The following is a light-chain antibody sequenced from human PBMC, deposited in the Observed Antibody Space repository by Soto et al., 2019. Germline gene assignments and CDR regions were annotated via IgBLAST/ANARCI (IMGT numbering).Light chain of an antibody. J-gene: IGKJ5*01. CDR3: QQYNDYSSIT. Sequence: DIHLTQSPSFLSASVGDRVTITCRPSQAVPNNMAWYQQKPGKPPKLLIYEESTLHSGVPSRFSGRKSGTQFTLTISSLQPDDSATYYCQQYNDYSSITFGQGTRLEIK. V-gene: IGKV1-9*01. CDR2: EES. CDR1: QAVPNN.